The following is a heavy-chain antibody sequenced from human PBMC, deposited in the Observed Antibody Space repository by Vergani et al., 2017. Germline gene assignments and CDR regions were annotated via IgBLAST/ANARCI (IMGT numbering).Heavy chain of an antibody. J-gene: IGHJ6*03. CDR1: GYNFTAYH. CDR3: ARDWNDIRILPAAVYSFFRDA. D-gene: IGHD3-3*02. CDR2: INPNSGGT. V-gene: IGHV1-2*02. Sequence: VQLVQSGAEVKKPGASLKVSCKASGYNFTAYHIHWVRQAPGQGLEWMGWINPNSGGTNYAEQFRGRVTMTRDTSVSTAYLDLSRLRSDDTAVYFCARDWNDIRILPAAVYSFFRDAWGKGTPVPVSS.